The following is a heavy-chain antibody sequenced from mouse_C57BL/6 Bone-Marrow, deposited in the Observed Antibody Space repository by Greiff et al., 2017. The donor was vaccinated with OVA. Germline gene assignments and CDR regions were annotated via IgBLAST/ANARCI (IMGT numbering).Heavy chain of an antibody. D-gene: IGHD1-1*01. Sequence: VQLQQSGAELARPGASVKLSCKASGYTFTSYGISWVKQRTGQGLEWIGEIYPRSGNTSYNEKFKVKATLTADKSSSTAYMELRSLTSDDAAVYFCARGRIYYYGSSDYWGQGTTLTVSS. CDR2: IYPRSGNT. V-gene: IGHV1-81*01. J-gene: IGHJ2*01. CDR1: GYTFTSYG. CDR3: ARGRIYYYGSSDY.